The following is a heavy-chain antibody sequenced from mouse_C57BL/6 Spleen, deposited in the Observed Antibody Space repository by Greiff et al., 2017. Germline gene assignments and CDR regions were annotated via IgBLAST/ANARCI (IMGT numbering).Heavy chain of an antibody. V-gene: IGHV1-82*01. J-gene: IGHJ2*01. CDR3: ARSHYGSRFDY. D-gene: IGHD1-1*01. CDR1: GYAFSSSW. CDR2: IYPGDGDT. Sequence: QVQLQQSGPELVKPGASVTISCKASGYAFSSSWMNWVKQRPGKGLAWIGRIYPGDGDTNYNGQFKGKATLTADTSSSTAYMQLSSRTAEDSAVYYCARSHYGSRFDYWGQGTTLTVSS.